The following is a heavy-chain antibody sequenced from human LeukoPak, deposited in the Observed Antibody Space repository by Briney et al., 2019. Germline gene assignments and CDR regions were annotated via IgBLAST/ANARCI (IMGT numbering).Heavy chain of an antibody. CDR2: IWYDGSNK. J-gene: IGHJ4*02. CDR3: ASHSSSWVY. V-gene: IGHV3-33*01. Sequence: GRSLRLSCAASGFTFSSYGMHWVRQAPGKGLEWVAVIWYDGSNKYYADSVKGRFTISRDNSKNTLYLQMNSLRAKDTAVYYCASHSSSWVYWGQGTLVTVSS. CDR1: GFTFSSYG. D-gene: IGHD6-13*01.